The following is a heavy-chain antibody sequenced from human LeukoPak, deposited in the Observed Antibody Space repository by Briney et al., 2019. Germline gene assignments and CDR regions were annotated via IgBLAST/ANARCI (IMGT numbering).Heavy chain of an antibody. CDR2: IYTSGST. V-gene: IGHV4-61*02. CDR1: GGSISSGSYY. Sequence: SETLSLTCTVSGGSISSGSYYWSWIRQPAGKGLEWIGRIYTSGSTNYNPSLKSRVTISVDTSKNQFSLKLSSVTAADTAVYYCARAGPRSGWYRGDDAFDIWGQGTMVTVSS. J-gene: IGHJ3*02. CDR3: ARAGPRSGWYRGDDAFDI. D-gene: IGHD6-19*01.